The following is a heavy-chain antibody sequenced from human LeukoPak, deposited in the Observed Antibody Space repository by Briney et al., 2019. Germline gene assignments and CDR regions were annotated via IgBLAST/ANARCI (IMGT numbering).Heavy chain of an antibody. CDR1: EYRFTNYW. J-gene: IGHJ6*02. CDR3: ARLTVAGVYNYYYGMDI. Sequence: GESLKISCKGSEYRFTNYWLGWVRQMPGKGLEWMGIIYPADSDTRYSPSFQGQVTISVDKSISTAYLQWSGLKASDTAIYYCARLTVAGVYNYYYGMDIWGQGTTVTVSS. V-gene: IGHV5-51*01. CDR2: IYPADSDT. D-gene: IGHD6-19*01.